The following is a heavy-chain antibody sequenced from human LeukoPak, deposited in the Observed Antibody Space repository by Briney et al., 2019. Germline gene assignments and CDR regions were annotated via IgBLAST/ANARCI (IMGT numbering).Heavy chain of an antibody. V-gene: IGHV3-30*02. Sequence: GGSLRLSCAASGFTFSNYGMHWVRQAPGKGLEWVALIRYDGSNKYYAESVKGRFTISRDNSKNTLNLQMNSLRAEDTAVYYCAKGPRWSGYPYWGQGTLVTVSS. CDR3: AKGPRWSGYPY. J-gene: IGHJ4*02. CDR1: GFTFSNYG. CDR2: IRYDGSNK. D-gene: IGHD3-3*01.